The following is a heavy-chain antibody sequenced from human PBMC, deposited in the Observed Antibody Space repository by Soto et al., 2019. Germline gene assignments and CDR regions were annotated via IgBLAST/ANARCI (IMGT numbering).Heavy chain of an antibody. V-gene: IGHV4-34*01. J-gene: IGHJ6*02. D-gene: IGHD3-10*01. Sequence: PSETLSLTCAVYGGSFSGYYWSWIRQPPGKGLEWIGEINHSGSTNYNPSLKSRVTISVDTSKNQFSLKLSSVTAADTAVYYCARIPLGYGSRSYLPQPLYGMDVWGQGTTVTVS. CDR1: GGSFSGYY. CDR2: INHSGST. CDR3: ARIPLGYGSRSYLPQPLYGMDV.